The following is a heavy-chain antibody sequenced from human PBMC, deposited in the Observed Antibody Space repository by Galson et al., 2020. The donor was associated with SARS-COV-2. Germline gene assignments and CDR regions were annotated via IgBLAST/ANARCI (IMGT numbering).Heavy chain of an antibody. V-gene: IGHV4-31*03. CDR2: MYHSGTA. D-gene: IGHD3-9*01. CDR3: ARTVPLTQTAAWYFEL. J-gene: IGHJ2*01. Sequence: SETLSLTCTVSGDSVSRGDYWWSWIRQHPGKGLEWIGYMYHSGTAHYNPSLKSRVSISADTSKNQFSLKLSSVTAADTAVYFCARTVPLTQTAAWYFELWGCGTLVSVSS. CDR1: GDSVSRGDYW.